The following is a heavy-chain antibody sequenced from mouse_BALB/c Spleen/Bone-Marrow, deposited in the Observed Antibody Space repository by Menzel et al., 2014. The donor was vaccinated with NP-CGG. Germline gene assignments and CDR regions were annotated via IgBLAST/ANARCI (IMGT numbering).Heavy chain of an antibody. J-gene: IGHJ1*01. CDR1: GYSFTSYW. V-gene: IGHV1-5*01. Sequence: VQLQQSGTVLTRPGASVKMSCKASGYSFTSYWMHWVKQRPGQGLEWIGAIYPGNSDTTYNQKFKGKAKLAAVTSASTAYMELSSLTNEDSAVYYCTRNWDWYFDVWGAGTTVTVSS. D-gene: IGHD4-1*01. CDR3: TRNWDWYFDV. CDR2: IYPGNSDT.